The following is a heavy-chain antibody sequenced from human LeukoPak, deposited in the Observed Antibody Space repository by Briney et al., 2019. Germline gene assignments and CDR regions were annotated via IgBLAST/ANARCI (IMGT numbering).Heavy chain of an antibody. Sequence: PGGSLRLSCVASGFNLSSYAMHWARQAPGKGLEWVSLIRYDGSDKYYADSVKGRFTISRDISKNTLNLQMNSLRAEDTAVYYCAKDASSSSSLGDWGQGTLLTVSS. V-gene: IGHV3-30*02. CDR3: AKDASSSSSLGD. D-gene: IGHD6-6*01. CDR2: IRYDGSDK. CDR1: GFNLSSYA. J-gene: IGHJ4*02.